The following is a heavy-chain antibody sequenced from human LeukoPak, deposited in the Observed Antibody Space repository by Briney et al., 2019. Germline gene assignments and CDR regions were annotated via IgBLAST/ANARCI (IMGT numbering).Heavy chain of an antibody. V-gene: IGHV3-7*01. D-gene: IGHD6-13*01. CDR1: GFSVSGHW. CDR2: VKQDGSEK. J-gene: IGHJ4*02. CDR3: AREWQGGIAAAGTRIEGDY. Sequence: GGSLRLSCAVSGFSVSGHWMTWVRQAPGKGLEWVANVKQDGSEKNYVDSVKGRFTISRDNAENSLFLQMNSLRVEDTAVYYCAREWQGGIAAAGTRIEGDYWGQGTLVAVSS.